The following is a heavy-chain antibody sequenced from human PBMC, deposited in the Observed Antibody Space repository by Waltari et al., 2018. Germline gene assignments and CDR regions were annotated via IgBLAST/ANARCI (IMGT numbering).Heavy chain of an antibody. CDR3: ARDPGYSYGRRFDY. J-gene: IGHJ4*02. CDR2: IKTDGSTT. CDR1: GFTFNVYW. D-gene: IGHD5-18*01. V-gene: IGHV3-74*03. Sequence: EVQLVESGGGLVQPGGSLSLSCAASGFTFNVYWMHWVRQAPGKGLVWVSRIKTDGSTTMYADSVKGRFTISRDNAKNSLYLQMNSLRAEDTAVYYCARDPGYSYGRRFDYWGQGTLVTV.